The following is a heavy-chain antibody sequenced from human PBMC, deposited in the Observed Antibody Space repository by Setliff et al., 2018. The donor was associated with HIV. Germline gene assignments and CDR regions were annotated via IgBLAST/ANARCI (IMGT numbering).Heavy chain of an antibody. D-gene: IGHD6-6*01. Sequence: GGSLRLSCAASRFTFSNYWMNWVRQAPGKGLEWVANIKEDGSEKNYVDSVKGRFTIFRDNAKNSLFLQMNSLRVEDTAVYYCARGHYSSSSGWGQGTLVTVSS. CDR2: IKEDGSEK. V-gene: IGHV3-7*03. J-gene: IGHJ4*02. CDR1: RFTFSNYW. CDR3: ARGHYSSSSG.